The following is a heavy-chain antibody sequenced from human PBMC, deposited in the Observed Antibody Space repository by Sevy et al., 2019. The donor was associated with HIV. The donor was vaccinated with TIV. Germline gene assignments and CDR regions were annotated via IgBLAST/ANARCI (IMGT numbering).Heavy chain of an antibody. CDR3: ASFGRRIIISSDVFEI. CDR1: AYSVSSAYS. D-gene: IGHD3-10*01. V-gene: IGHV4-38-2*01. J-gene: IGHJ3*02. Sequence: SETLSLTCAVSAYSVSSAYSWGWIRQPPGKGLEWIGNIYQSGNTYYNPSLKSRVTISVDTSNNQFSLRLTSVTAADTAVYYCASFGRRIIISSDVFEIWGQGTMVTVSS. CDR2: IYQSGNT.